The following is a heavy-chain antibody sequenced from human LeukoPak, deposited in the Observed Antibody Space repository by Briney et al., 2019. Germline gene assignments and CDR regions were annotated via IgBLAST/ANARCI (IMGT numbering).Heavy chain of an antibody. CDR2: MIHILGIA. V-gene: IGHV1-69*04. Sequence: SVKVSCKASGGTFISYAISWVRQAPGQGMEWMGRMIHILGIANYTHKFQLRVTITAHKSTTTAYIELSSLRSEHTAVYYCARDRPPSMVRGVTRNWFDPWGQGTLVTVSS. J-gene: IGHJ5*02. CDR1: GGTFISYA. D-gene: IGHD3-10*01. CDR3: ARDRPPSMVRGVTRNWFDP.